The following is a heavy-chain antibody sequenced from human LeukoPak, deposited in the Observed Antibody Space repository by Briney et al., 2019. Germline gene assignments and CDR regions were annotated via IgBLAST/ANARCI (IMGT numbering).Heavy chain of an antibody. J-gene: IGHJ4*02. V-gene: IGHV4-31*03. D-gene: IGHD6-19*01. CDR2: IYYSGST. CDR3: ARDFFGIAVAPTFDY. Sequence: SETLSLTCTVSGRPISSAGYYWIWIRQHPGKGLEWIGYIYYSGSTYYNPSLKSRVTISVDTSKNQFSLKLSSVTAADTTVYYCARDFFGIAVAPTFDYWGQGTLVTVSS. CDR1: GRPISSAGYY.